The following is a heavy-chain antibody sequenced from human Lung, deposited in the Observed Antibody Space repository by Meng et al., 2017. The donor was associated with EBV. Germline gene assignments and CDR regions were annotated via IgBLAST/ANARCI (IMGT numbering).Heavy chain of an antibody. CDR2: IKSKTDGGTT. D-gene: IGHD4-23*01. Sequence: LVVSGGGFVKAGGSLRLSCAAAGFTFRNAWMSWVRQAPGKGLEWVGRIKSKTDGGTTDYAAPVKGRFTISRDDSKNTLYLQMNSLKTEDTAVYYCTRWSYGGTAYWGQGTLVTVSS. CDR1: GFTFRNAW. CDR3: TRWSYGGTAY. V-gene: IGHV3-15*01. J-gene: IGHJ4*02.